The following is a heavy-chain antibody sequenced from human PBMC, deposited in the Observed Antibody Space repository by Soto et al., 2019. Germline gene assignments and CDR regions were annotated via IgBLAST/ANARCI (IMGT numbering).Heavy chain of an antibody. D-gene: IGHD1-1*01. V-gene: IGHV3-23*01. CDR3: AKATATSGGAFEI. Sequence: GGSLRLSCAVSGFICSSYDMSWVRQAPGKGLEWVSTILVGGSTHYEDSVKGRFTISRDTSKNTVYLQMNSLTAGDTAFYHCAKATATSGGAFEIYGQGTMVTVSS. CDR1: GFICSSYD. J-gene: IGHJ3*02. CDR2: ILVGGST.